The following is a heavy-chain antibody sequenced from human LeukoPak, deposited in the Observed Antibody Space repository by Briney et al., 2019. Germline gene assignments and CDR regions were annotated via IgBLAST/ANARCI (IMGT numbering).Heavy chain of an antibody. CDR1: DGAFNFYF. V-gene: IGHV4-34*01. Sequence: SETLSLTCTVSDGAFNFYFWHWIRQPPGKGLDWIGEIDNRGSTQYNPSLRSRVTISVDTSRNQFSLELTSVTAADTAVYFCARDSHSGFQWGQGTLVTVSS. D-gene: IGHD3-10*01. J-gene: IGHJ4*02. CDR2: IDNRGST. CDR3: ARDSHSGFQ.